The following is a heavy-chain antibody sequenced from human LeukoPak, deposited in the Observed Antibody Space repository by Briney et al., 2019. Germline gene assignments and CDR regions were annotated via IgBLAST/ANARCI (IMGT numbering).Heavy chain of an antibody. D-gene: IGHD5-18*01. J-gene: IGHJ4*02. CDR2: IYSGGST. Sequence: PGGSLRLSCAASGFTVSSNYMSWVRQAPGKGLEWVSVIYSGGSTYYADSVKGRFTISRDNSKNTLYLQMNSLRAEDTAVYYRAGGSSYVYTFNTGGQGPLVPFSS. V-gene: IGHV3-53*01. CDR3: AGGSSYVYTFNT. CDR1: GFTVSSNY.